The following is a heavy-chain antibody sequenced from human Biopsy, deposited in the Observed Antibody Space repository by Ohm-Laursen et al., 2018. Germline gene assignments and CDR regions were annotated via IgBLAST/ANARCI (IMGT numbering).Heavy chain of an antibody. J-gene: IGHJ4*02. V-gene: IGHV1-69*10. Sequence: SVKVSCKASGDSFTSYAIGWVRQAPGQGLEWMGGIIPIPNVATYAQKFQGRITITADESTSTAYMELSSLTSDDTAVYYCAIDGNDFLTDYLKIDQWGQGTLVTVSS. CDR3: AIDGNDFLTDYLKIDQ. CDR2: IIPIPNVA. CDR1: GDSFTSYA. D-gene: IGHD3-9*01.